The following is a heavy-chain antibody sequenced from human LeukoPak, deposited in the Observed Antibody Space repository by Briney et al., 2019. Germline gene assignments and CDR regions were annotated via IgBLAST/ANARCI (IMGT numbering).Heavy chain of an antibody. CDR2: INHSGST. Sequence: PSETLSLTCAVYGGSFSGYYRSWIRQPPGKGLEWIGEINHSGSTNYNPSLKSRVTISVDTSNNQFSLKLTPVTAADTAVYYCARVPISRYGMDVWGQGTTVTVSS. CDR3: ARVPISRYGMDV. J-gene: IGHJ6*02. D-gene: IGHD3-3*01. V-gene: IGHV4-34*01. CDR1: GGSFSGYY.